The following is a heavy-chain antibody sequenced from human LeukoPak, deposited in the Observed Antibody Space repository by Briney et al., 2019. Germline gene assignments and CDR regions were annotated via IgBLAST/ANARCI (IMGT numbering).Heavy chain of an antibody. V-gene: IGHV3-49*04. CDR3: TREAYYYDSSGYYYAPYFDY. CDR1: GFTFGDYA. J-gene: IGHJ4*02. D-gene: IGHD3-22*01. CDR2: IRSKAYGGTT. Sequence: GGSLRLSCTASGFTFGDYAMSWVRQAPGKGLEWVGFIRSKAYGGTTEYAASVKGRFTISRDDSKRIAYLQMNSLKTEDTAVYYCTREAYYYDSSGYYYAPYFDYWGQGTLVTVSS.